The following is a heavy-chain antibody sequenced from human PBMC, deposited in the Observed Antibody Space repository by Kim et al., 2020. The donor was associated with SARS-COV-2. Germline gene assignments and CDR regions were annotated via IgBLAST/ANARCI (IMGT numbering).Heavy chain of an antibody. Sequence: SETLSLTCTVSGYSISSGYYWGWMRQHPGEGLEWIGSIYHSGSTSYNPSLKSRVTISVDTSKNQCSLKLSSVPAADTAVYYCARVPRGLTAGWFDPWGQGTLVTVSS. J-gene: IGHJ5*02. CDR3: ARVPRGLTAGWFDP. V-gene: IGHV4-38-2*02. CDR1: GYSISSGYY. D-gene: IGHD5-18*01. CDR2: IYHSGST.